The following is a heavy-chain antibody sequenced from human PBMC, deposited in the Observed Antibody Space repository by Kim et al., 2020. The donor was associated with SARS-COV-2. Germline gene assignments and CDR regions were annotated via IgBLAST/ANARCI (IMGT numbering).Heavy chain of an antibody. Sequence: GGSLRLSCEASGFTFSAYGMHWVRQAPEKTLEYVSAISSSGDQTFYADSVRGRFTISRDNSKNTLYLQMGSLRPEDTAVYYCVRVGTKGHWYFDLWGRGTLVTVAS. CDR2: ISSSGDQT. CDR3: VRVGTKGHWYFDL. J-gene: IGHJ2*01. D-gene: IGHD1-7*01. CDR1: GFTFSAYG. V-gene: IGHV3-64*02.